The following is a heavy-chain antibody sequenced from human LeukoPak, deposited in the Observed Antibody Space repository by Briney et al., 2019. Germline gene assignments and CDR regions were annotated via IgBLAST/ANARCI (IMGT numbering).Heavy chain of an antibody. CDR3: AREGGPYRPLDY. J-gene: IGHJ4*02. CDR2: VNLQGST. V-gene: IGHV4-4*02. CDR1: GGSITNTNY. Sequence: SSETLSLTCGVSGGSITNTNYWTGVRQPQGKGLEWIGEVNLQGSTNYNPSLMGRVAISVDTSENHISLQLTSVTAADTAVYYCAREGGPYRPLDYSGQGTLVTVSS.